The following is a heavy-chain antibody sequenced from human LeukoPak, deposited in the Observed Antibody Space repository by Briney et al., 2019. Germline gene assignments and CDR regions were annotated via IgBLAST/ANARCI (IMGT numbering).Heavy chain of an antibody. D-gene: IGHD4-17*01. CDR2: IYTSGST. CDR1: GGSISSYY. V-gene: IGHV4-4*07. CDR3: ARRQDTVTTSGRAFDI. Sequence: SETLSLTCTVSGGSISSYYWSWIRQPAGKGLEWIGRIYTSGSTNYNPSLKSRVTMSVDTSKNQFSLKLSSVTAADTAVYYCARRQDTVTTSGRAFDIWGQGTMVTVSS. J-gene: IGHJ3*02.